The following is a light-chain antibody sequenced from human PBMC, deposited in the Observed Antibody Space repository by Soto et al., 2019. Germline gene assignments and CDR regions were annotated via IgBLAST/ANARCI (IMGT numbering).Light chain of an antibody. CDR2: DAS. CDR1: QSVSSY. J-gene: IGKJ5*01. V-gene: IGKV3-11*01. Sequence: EIVLTQSPATLSLSPWERATLSCRASQSVSSYLAWYHQKPGQAPRLLIYDASNRATGIPARFSGSGSGTDFTLTINSLQADDFATYYCQHYHGWPITFGQGTRLEI. CDR3: QHYHGWPIT.